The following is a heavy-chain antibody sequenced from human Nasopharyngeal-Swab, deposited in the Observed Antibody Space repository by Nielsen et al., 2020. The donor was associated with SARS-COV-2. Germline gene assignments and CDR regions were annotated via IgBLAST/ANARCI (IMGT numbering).Heavy chain of an antibody. CDR2: IYYSGST. D-gene: IGHD5-12*01. J-gene: IGHJ4*02. V-gene: IGHV4-59*01. CDR3: ARGGWLRPFDY. Sequence: CQAPGKGLEWIGYIYYSGSTNYNPSLKSRVTISVDTSKNQFSLKLSSVTAADTAVYYCARGGWLRPFDYWGQGTLVTVSS.